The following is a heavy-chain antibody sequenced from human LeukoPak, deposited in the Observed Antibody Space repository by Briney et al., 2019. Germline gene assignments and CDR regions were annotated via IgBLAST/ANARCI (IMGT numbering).Heavy chain of an antibody. CDR1: GFTFSSYS. V-gene: IGHV3-48*04. CDR2: ISSSSSTI. CDR3: AREYSYAVDY. Sequence: GGSLRLSCAASGFTFSSYSMNWVRQAPGKGLEWVSYISSSSSTIYYADSMKGRFTISRDNAKNSLYLQMNSLRAEDTAVYYCAREYSYAVDYWGQGTLVTVSS. J-gene: IGHJ4*02. D-gene: IGHD5-18*01.